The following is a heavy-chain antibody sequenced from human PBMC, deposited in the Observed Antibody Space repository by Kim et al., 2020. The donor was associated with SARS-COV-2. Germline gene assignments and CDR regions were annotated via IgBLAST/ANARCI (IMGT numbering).Heavy chain of an antibody. CDR1: GFTFSSYA. CDR3: AKDPLTPSVLGVGATGGADY. V-gene: IGHV3-23*01. CDR2: ISGSGGST. Sequence: GGSLRLSCAASGFTFSSYAMSWVRQAPGKGLEWVSAISGSGGSTYYADSVKGRFTISRDNSKNTLYLQMNSLRAEDTAVYYCAKDPLTPSVLGVGATGGADYWGQGTLVTVSS. J-gene: IGHJ4*02. D-gene: IGHD1-26*01.